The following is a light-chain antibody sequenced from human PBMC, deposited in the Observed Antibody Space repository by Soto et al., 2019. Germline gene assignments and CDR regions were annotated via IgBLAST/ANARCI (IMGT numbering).Light chain of an antibody. CDR3: CSYAGSYYV. CDR2: DVT. CDR1: SSDIGGYNY. Sequence: QSALTQPRSMSGSPGQSVTISCTGSSSDIGGYNYVSWYQQHPDKAPKVMIYDVTKRPSGVPDRFSGSKSGTTASLTISGLQAEDEADYYCCSYAGSYYVFGTGTKVPS. V-gene: IGLV2-11*01. J-gene: IGLJ1*01.